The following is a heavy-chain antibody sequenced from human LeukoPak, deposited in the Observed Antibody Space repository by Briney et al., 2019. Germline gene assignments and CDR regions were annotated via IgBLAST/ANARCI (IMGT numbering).Heavy chain of an antibody. D-gene: IGHD1-26*01. CDR2: ISYSGST. CDR3: ASGYSGSYYWFDP. CDR1: GGSISGYY. V-gene: IGHV4-59*08. Sequence: SETLSLTCTVSGGSISGYYWSWIRQPPGKGLEWVGYISYSGSTNYNPSLKSRVTISVDTSKNQFSLKLSSVTAADTAVYYCASGYSGSYYWFDPWGQGTLVTVSS. J-gene: IGHJ5*02.